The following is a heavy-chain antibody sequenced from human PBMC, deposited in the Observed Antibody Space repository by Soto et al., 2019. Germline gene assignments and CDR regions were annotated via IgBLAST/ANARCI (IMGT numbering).Heavy chain of an antibody. CDR3: ARHGFNGYDVNAFDI. J-gene: IGHJ3*02. V-gene: IGHV4-59*08. CDR1: GGSISSYY. D-gene: IGHD5-12*01. Sequence: SETLSLTCTVSGGSISSYYWSWIRQPPGKGLEWIGYIYYSGSTNYNPSLKSRVTISVDTSKNQFSLKLSSVTAADTAVYYCARHGFNGYDVNAFDIWGQGTMVTVSS. CDR2: IYYSGST.